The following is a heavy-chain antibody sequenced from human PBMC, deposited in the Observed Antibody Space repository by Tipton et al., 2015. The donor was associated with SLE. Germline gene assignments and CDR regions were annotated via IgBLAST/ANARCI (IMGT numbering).Heavy chain of an antibody. CDR1: GYTLTELS. Sequence: QSGPEVKKPGASVKVSCKVSGYTLTELSMHWVRQAPGKGLEWMGGFDPEDGETIYAQKFQGRVTMTEDTSTDTAYMELSSLRSEDTAVYYCATGLLRGAWNWFDPWGQGTLVTVSS. CDR2: FDPEDGET. D-gene: IGHD1-26*01. CDR3: ATGLLRGAWNWFDP. V-gene: IGHV1-24*01. J-gene: IGHJ5*02.